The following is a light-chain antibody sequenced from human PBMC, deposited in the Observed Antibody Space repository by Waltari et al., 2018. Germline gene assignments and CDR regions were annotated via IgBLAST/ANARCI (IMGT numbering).Light chain of an antibody. J-gene: IGKJ1*01. CDR1: ESIGRT. Sequence: EIVLTQSPGTLSLSPGERATLSCRASESIGRTLAWYQQKPGKPPSLLVYDASNRATGIPGRFSGIGSGTDFSLTISRLEHEYFAVYYCQKYGTRPATFGQGTKVEIK. CDR3: QKYGTRPAT. CDR2: DAS. V-gene: IGKV3-20*01.